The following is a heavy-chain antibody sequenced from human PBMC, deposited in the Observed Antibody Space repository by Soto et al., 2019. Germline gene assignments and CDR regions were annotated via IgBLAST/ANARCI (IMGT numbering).Heavy chain of an antibody. CDR1: GGSISSYY. CDR2: IYYSGST. Sequence: PSETLSLTCTVSGGSISSYYWSWIRQPPGKGLEWIGYIYYSGSTNYSPSLKSRVTISVDTSKNQFSLKLSSVTAADTAVYYCATDNWIRHIVVVTAIFDCWGQGTLVTVSS. D-gene: IGHD2-21*02. V-gene: IGHV4-59*01. J-gene: IGHJ4*02. CDR3: ATDNWIRHIVVVTAIFDC.